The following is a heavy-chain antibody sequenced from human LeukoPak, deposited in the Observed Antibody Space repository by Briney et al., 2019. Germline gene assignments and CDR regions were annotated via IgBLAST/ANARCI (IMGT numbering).Heavy chain of an antibody. J-gene: IGHJ3*02. CDR3: ARGDYKGAGRLFYYDSSEKAFDI. CDR2: INPNSGGT. D-gene: IGHD3-22*01. Sequence: ASVKVSCKASGYTFTGYYMHWVRQAPGQGLEWMGWINPNSGGTNYAQKFQGRVTMTRDTSISTAYMELSRLRSDDTAVYYCARGDYKGAGRLFYYDSSEKAFDIWGQGTMVTVSS. CDR1: GYTFTGYY. V-gene: IGHV1-2*02.